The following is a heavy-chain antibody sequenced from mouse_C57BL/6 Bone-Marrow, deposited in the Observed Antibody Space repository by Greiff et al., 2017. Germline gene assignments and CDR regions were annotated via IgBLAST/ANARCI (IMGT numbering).Heavy chain of an antibody. Sequence: EVKLVESGGGLVQPGGSLKLSCAASGFTFSDYYMYWVRQTPEKRLEWVAYISNGGGSTYYPDTVKGRFTISRDNAKNTLYLQMSRLKSEDTAMYYCARQRKNWEYYYAMDYWGQGTSVTVSS. CDR3: ARQRKNWEYYYAMDY. V-gene: IGHV5-12*01. J-gene: IGHJ4*01. CDR2: ISNGGGST. D-gene: IGHD4-1*01. CDR1: GFTFSDYY.